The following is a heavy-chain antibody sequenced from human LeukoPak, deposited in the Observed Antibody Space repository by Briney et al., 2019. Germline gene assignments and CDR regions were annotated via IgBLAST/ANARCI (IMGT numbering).Heavy chain of an antibody. V-gene: IGHV3-9*01. CDR3: AKDQGPYMQPSWFDP. Sequence: PGGSLRLSCAASGFTFDDYAMHWVRQAPGEGLEWVSGISWNSGSIVYADSVKGRFTISRNNAKNSLYLQVNSLRAEDTALYYCAKDQGPYMQPSWFDPWGQGTLVTVSS. CDR1: GFTFDDYA. CDR2: ISWNSGSI. J-gene: IGHJ5*02. D-gene: IGHD3-16*01.